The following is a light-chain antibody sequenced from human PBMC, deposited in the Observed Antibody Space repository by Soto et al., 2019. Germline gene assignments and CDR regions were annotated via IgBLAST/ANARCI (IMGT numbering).Light chain of an antibody. CDR1: QSISSN. CDR3: QQYNDWPRT. CDR2: GAS. V-gene: IGKV3-15*01. J-gene: IGKJ1*01. Sequence: EVVMTQSPATLSVSPGERATLSCRASQSISSNLAWYQQKPGQAPRLLIYGASTRATGFPARFSGSGSETDFTLSISSLQSEDFAIYYCQQYNDWPRTLGQGTKVEAK.